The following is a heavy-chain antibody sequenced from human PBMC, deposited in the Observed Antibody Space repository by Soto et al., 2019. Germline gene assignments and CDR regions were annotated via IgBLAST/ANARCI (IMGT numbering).Heavy chain of an antibody. J-gene: IGHJ3*02. D-gene: IGHD3-3*01. Sequence: ASVKVSCKVSGYTLTELSMHWVRQAPGKGLEWMGGFDPEDGETIYAQKFQGRVTMTEDTSTDTAYMELSSLRSEDTAVYYCATLRFLEWPTITPDAFDIWGHGTMVTVSS. CDR3: ATLRFLEWPTITPDAFDI. CDR1: GYTLTELS. V-gene: IGHV1-24*01. CDR2: FDPEDGET.